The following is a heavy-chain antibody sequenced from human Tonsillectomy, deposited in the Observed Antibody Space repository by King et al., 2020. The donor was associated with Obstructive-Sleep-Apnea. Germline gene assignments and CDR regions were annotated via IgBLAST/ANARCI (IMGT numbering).Heavy chain of an antibody. J-gene: IGHJ4*02. Sequence: VQLQESGPGLVKPSQTLSLTCTVSCGSISSGGYYWSWILQHPGKGLEWIGDIYYSGITYYNPSLKSRVTISVDTSKNQFSLKLSSVTAADTPVYYCARVGYDILTGYTHYFDYWGQGTLVTVSS. CDR1: CGSISSGGYY. V-gene: IGHV4-31*03. CDR2: IYYSGIT. D-gene: IGHD3-9*01. CDR3: ARVGYDILTGYTHYFDY.